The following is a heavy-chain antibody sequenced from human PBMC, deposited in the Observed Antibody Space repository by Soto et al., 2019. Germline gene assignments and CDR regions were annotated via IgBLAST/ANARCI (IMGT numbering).Heavy chain of an antibody. CDR2: INPDNGGT. D-gene: IGHD4-4*01. CDR1: GYTFTDYY. J-gene: IGHJ5*02. V-gene: IGHV1-2*04. Sequence: QVQLVQSGAEVKKPGASVKVSCKTSGYTFTDYYVHWVRQAPGHGLEWMGWINPDNGGTNYAQKFQDWVILTRYTFIATTSMALSRLKSDDTAVYYCARGRKTTATVGGDFDPWGQGTLVSVSS. CDR3: ARGRKTTATVGGDFDP.